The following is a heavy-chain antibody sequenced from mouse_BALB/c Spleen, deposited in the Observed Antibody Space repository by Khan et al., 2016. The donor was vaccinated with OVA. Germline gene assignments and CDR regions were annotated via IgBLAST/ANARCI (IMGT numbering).Heavy chain of an antibody. CDR2: ISSTGGT. J-gene: IGHJ4*01. V-gene: IGHV3-2*02. CDR1: GYSITSDYA. Sequence: SGPGLVKPSQSLSLTCTVTGYSITSDYAWNWIRQFPGNKLEWMGYISSTGGTSYNPSLKSRISITRDTSKNQFFLQLKSVTAEDTATYYCARSLYYSYGYAFDCWGRGTLVTVSS. D-gene: IGHD2-14*01. CDR3: ARSLYYSYGYAFDC.